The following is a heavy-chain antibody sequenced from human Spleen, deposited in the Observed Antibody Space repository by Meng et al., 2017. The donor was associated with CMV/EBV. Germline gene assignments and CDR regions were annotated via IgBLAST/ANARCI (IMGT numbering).Heavy chain of an antibody. J-gene: IGHJ6*02. CDR2: QSANRNN. Sequence: SVKVSCKTYRYPLNDYDINWVRQGSGHGLEWMGWQSANRNNAHNCQGRVAMTWDTSTSTAYMELSSLTSEDTAVYYCARGRDYGMDVWGQGTTVTVSS. CDR3: ARGRDYGMDV. V-gene: IGHV1-8*02. CDR1: RYPLNDYD.